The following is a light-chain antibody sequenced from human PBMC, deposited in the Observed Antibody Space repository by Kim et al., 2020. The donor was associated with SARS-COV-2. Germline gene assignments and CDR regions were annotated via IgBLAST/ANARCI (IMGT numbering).Light chain of an antibody. CDR1: KLGDKY. J-gene: IGLJ1*01. CDR2: QDT. V-gene: IGLV3-1*01. Sequence: SYELTQPPSVSVSPGQTASITCSGDKLGDKYACWYQQKPGQSPLLVIYQDTKRPSGIPERFSGSNSGNTATLTISGTQAMDEADYYCQAWDSSTFYVFGT. CDR3: QAWDSSTFYV.